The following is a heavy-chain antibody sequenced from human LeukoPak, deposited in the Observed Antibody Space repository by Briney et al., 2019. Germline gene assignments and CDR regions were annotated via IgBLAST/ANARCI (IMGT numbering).Heavy chain of an antibody. Sequence: GGSLRLSCAASGFNFSSYAMHWGRQAPGKGLEWVALISYDGNNKYYADSVKGRFTISRDNSKNRLYLQMDSLRAEDTAVYSCASLPPDIVVVPAARLDYWGQGTLVTVSS. CDR2: ISYDGNNK. CDR1: GFNFSSYA. CDR3: ASLPPDIVVVPAARLDY. V-gene: IGHV3-30-3*01. J-gene: IGHJ4*02. D-gene: IGHD2-2*01.